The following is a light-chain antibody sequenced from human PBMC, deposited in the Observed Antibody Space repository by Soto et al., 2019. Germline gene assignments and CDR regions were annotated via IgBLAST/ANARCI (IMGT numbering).Light chain of an antibody. J-gene: IGKJ5*01. CDR3: QQRSNWPPT. V-gene: IGKV3-11*01. CDR1: RSVSNY. CDR2: DAS. Sequence: IVLTQSPATLSLSPGESATLSCRASRSVSNYLAWYQQKPGQAPRLLIYDASNRPTDLPARFSGSGSGNDLPLTNSKPDAEDFGVYYCQQRSNWPPTFGQGTRLEVK.